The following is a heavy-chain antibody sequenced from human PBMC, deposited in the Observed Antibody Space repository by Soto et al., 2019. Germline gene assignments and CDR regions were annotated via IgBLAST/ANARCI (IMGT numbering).Heavy chain of an antibody. V-gene: IGHV4-39*01. CDR3: ARRGNPRRDY. J-gene: IGHJ4*02. CDR2: TYYSGST. CDR1: GGSISTSSYY. Sequence: TCTVSGGSISTSSYYWGWIRQPPGKGLEWIGSTYYSGSTYYNTSLKSRVTMSVDTSKNQFSLKLSSVTAADTAVYYCARRGNPRRDYWGQGTLVTVS. D-gene: IGHD1-26*01.